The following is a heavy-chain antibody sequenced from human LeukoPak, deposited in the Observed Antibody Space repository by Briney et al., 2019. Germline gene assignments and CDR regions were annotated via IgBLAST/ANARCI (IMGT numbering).Heavy chain of an antibody. CDR1: GGSISSGGYY. D-gene: IGHD3-22*01. V-gene: IGHV4-31*03. CDR2: IYYSGST. J-gene: IGHJ4*02. Sequence: SQTLSLTCTVSGGSISSGGYYWSWIRQHPGKGLEWIGYIYYSGSTYYNPSLKSRVTLSVDTSKNQFSLKLRSVTAADTAVYYCASIYDSSGPIDYWGQGTLVTVSS. CDR3: ASIYDSSGPIDY.